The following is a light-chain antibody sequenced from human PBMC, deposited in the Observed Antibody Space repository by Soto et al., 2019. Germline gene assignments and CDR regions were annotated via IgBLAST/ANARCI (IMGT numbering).Light chain of an antibody. CDR2: GAS. CDR1: QSISRY. V-gene: IGKV3D-15*01. J-gene: IGKJ1*01. CDR3: QQYNNWPLP. Sequence: VLSQSPGTLSLSPGERTTLSCRASQSISRYLAWYQQKPGQGPRLLIYGASSRATGTPARFSGSGSGTDFTLTISSLEPEDFAVYYCQQYNNWPLPFGQGAKV.